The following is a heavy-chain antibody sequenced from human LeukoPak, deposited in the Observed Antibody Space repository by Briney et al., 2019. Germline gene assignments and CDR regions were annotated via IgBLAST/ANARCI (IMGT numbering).Heavy chain of an antibody. J-gene: IGHJ3*02. D-gene: IGHD2-15*01. CDR2: VSAYNGNT. Sequence: GASVKVSCKASAYTFTSYGISWVRQAPGQGLEWMGWVSAYNGNTNYAQKLQGRVTMTTDTSTSTAYMELRSLRSDDTAVYYCARDPIVVVVAAAFDIWGQGTMVTVSS. V-gene: IGHV1-18*01. CDR1: AYTFTSYG. CDR3: ARDPIVVVVAAAFDI.